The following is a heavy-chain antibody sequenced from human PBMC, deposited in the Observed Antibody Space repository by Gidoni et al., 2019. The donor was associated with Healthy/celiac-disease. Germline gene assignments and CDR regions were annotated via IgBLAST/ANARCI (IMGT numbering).Heavy chain of an antibody. J-gene: IGHJ3*02. CDR1: GGTFSSYA. CDR2: IIPTLGIA. Sequence: QVQLVQSGAEVKKPGSSVKVSCKASGGTFSSYAISWVRQAPGQGLEWMGRIIPTLGIANYAQKFQGRVTITADKSTSTAYMELSSLRSEDTAVYYCATLGRRSAFDIWGQGTMVTVSS. CDR3: ATLGRRSAFDI. V-gene: IGHV1-69*09.